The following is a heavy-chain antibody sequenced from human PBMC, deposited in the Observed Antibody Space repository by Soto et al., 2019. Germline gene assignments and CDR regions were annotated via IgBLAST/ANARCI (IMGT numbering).Heavy chain of an antibody. J-gene: IGHJ4*02. CDR3: ARDWVAYSYGPVPFDY. Sequence: PGESLKISCKGSGYSFTSYGISWVRQAPGQGLEWMGWISAYNGNTNYAQKLQGRVTMTTDTSTSTAYMELRSLRSDDTAVYYCARDWVAYSYGPVPFDYWGQGTLVTVSS. CDR2: ISAYNGNT. CDR1: GYSFTSYG. V-gene: IGHV1-18*04. D-gene: IGHD5-18*01.